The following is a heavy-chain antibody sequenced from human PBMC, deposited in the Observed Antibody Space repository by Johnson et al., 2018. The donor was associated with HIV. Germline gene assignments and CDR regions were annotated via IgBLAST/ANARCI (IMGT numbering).Heavy chain of an antibody. CDR3: ARGIAVSNWVDI. V-gene: IGHV3-30*03. Sequence: QVQLVESGGGLVQPGGSLRLSCAASGFTVSSNYMSWVRQAPGKGLEWVAVISYDGSNKYYADSVKGRFTISRDNSKNTLYLQMNRLRAEATAVYYCARGIAVSNWVDIWGQGTMVTVSS. CDR1: GFTVSSNY. CDR2: ISYDGSNK. J-gene: IGHJ3*02. D-gene: IGHD6-19*01.